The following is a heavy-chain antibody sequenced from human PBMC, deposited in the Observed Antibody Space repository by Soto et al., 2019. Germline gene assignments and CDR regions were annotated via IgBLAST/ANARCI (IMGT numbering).Heavy chain of an antibody. Sequence: QLQQQESGPGLVKPSETLSLTCTVSGVSISSYGFLWGWIRLSPGRGLEWIGSLSYSGNIYYNPSLKSRVTISGDTSKNQFSLKLSSVTAADTAVYYCARQLFNGDEARVSWFDSWGQGTLVSVSS. V-gene: IGHV4-39*01. CDR1: GVSISSYGFL. CDR3: ARQLFNGDEARVSWFDS. J-gene: IGHJ5*01. CDR2: LSYSGNI. D-gene: IGHD4-17*01.